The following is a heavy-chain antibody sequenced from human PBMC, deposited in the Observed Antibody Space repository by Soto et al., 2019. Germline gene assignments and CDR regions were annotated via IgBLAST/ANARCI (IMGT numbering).Heavy chain of an antibody. CDR2: ISGSGDIT. Sequence: GGSLRLSCAASGFTFSSYAMGWVRQAPGKGLDWVSVISGSGDITYSADSVKGRFTISRDNSKSILYLQMNSLRGEDTAVYYCAKGIPDTGGYYYYSMDVWGQGTAVTVSS. J-gene: IGHJ6*02. CDR3: AKGIPDTGGYYYYSMDV. V-gene: IGHV3-23*01. D-gene: IGHD5-18*01. CDR1: GFTFSSYA.